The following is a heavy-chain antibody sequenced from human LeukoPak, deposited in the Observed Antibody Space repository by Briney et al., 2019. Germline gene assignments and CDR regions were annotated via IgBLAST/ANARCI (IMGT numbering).Heavy chain of an antibody. J-gene: IGHJ4*02. Sequence: PSETLSLTCSVSGGAISSGGYYWSWIRQRPGKGLEWLGNVYSTMRIHLNPSLDPSLKSRVRMSVDTAQNQFSLRLNSVTAADTAVYYCARAAKDIVLVVEELDVRYYFDRWGQGTLVAVSS. CDR2: VYSTMRIHLNP. D-gene: IGHD2-8*02. V-gene: IGHV4-31*02. CDR1: GGAISSGGYY. CDR3: ARAAKDIVLVVEELDVRYYFDR.